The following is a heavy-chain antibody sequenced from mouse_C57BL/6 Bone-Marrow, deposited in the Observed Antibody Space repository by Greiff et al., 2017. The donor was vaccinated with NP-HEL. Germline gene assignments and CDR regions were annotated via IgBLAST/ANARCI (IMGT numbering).Heavy chain of an antibody. Sequence: EVKLVESEGGLVQPGSSMKLSCTASGFTFSDYYMAWVRQVPEKGLEWVANINYDGSSTYYLDSLKSRFIISRDNAKNILYLQMSSLKSEDTATYDCAREGVYYDYFDYWGQGTTLTVSS. CDR2: INYDGSST. V-gene: IGHV5-16*01. J-gene: IGHJ2*01. CDR3: AREGVYYDYFDY. CDR1: GFTFSDYY. D-gene: IGHD1-1*02.